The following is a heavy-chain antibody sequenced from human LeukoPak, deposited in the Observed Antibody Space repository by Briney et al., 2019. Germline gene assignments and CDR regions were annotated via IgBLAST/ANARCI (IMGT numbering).Heavy chain of an antibody. D-gene: IGHD1-26*01. J-gene: IGHJ3*02. Sequence: ASVKVSCKASGYTFTSYDINWVRQATGQGLEWMGWMNPNSGNTGYAQKFQGRVTMTRNTSISTTYMELSSLRSEDTAVYYCARGWGQWGLAWGSDIWGQGTMVTVSS. CDR1: GYTFTSYD. CDR2: MNPNSGNT. V-gene: IGHV1-8*01. CDR3: ARGWGQWGLAWGSDI.